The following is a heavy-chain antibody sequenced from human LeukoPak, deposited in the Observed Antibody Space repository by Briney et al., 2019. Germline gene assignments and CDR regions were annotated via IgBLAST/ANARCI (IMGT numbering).Heavy chain of an antibody. CDR3: GRGVRVATMVYFYFYMVV. Sequence: GSLRLSCAASAFTTSSNSINWGRQPPAKGRQWVSSISSSSSYIYYTDSAKGRFTSSRDNAKNSVYVQLNSLRDEGTVVYYCGRGVRVATMVYFYFYMVVWGKGATVTVSS. J-gene: IGHJ6*03. CDR1: AFTTSSNS. V-gene: IGHV3-21*01. CDR2: ISSSSSYI. D-gene: IGHD5-12*01.